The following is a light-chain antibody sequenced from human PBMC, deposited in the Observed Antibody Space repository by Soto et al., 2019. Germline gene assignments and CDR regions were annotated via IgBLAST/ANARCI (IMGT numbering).Light chain of an antibody. CDR2: GNS. V-gene: IGLV1-40*01. J-gene: IGLJ1*01. CDR1: SSNIGAGYD. Sequence: QSVLTQPPSVSGAPGQRVTISCTGSSSNIGAGYDVHWYQQLPGTAPKLLISGNSNRPSGVPDRFSGSKSGASASLAITGLQADDEADYYCQSYDSSLSGSYVFGTGTKLTVL. CDR3: QSYDSSLSGSYV.